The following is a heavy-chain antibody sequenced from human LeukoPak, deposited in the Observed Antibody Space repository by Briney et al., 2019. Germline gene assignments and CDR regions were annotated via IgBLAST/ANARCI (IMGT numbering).Heavy chain of an antibody. D-gene: IGHD1-26*01. CDR2: ISSSSSYI. J-gene: IGHJ4*02. CDR3: ARDQDSGSSEFDY. Sequence: GGSLTLSCAASGFTFSSYSMTWVRQAPGKGLEWVSSISSSSSYIYYADSVKGRFTISRDNAKNSLYLQMNSLRAEDTAVYYCARDQDSGSSEFDYWGQGTLVTVSS. CDR1: GFTFSSYS. V-gene: IGHV3-21*01.